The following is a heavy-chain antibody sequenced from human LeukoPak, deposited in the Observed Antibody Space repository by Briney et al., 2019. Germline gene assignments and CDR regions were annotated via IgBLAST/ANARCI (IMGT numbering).Heavy chain of an antibody. CDR1: GGSFSGYY. CDR3: ARGPYYDFWSGYFISGEFDY. Sequence: SETLSLTCAVYGGSFSGYYWSRIRQPPGKGLEWIGEINHSGSTNYNPSLKSRVTISVDTSKNQFSLKLSSVTAADTAVYYCARGPYYDFWSGYFISGEFDYWGQGTLVTVSS. V-gene: IGHV4-34*01. D-gene: IGHD3-3*01. J-gene: IGHJ4*02. CDR2: INHSGST.